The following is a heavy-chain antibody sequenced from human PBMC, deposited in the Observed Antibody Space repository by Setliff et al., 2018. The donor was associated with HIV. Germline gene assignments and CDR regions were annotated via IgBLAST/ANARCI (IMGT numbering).Heavy chain of an antibody. CDR3: ARGYYDFWSGPFKYYYYYMDV. CDR1: GGSISSGGYF. J-gene: IGHJ6*03. Sequence: SETLSLTCTVSGGSISSGGYFWSWIRQLPGKGLEWIGYIYYSGSTFYNPSLKSRVSISVDTAKNQFSLKLTSVTAADTAVYYCARGYYDFWSGPFKYYYYYMDVWGKGTTVTVSS. CDR2: IYYSGST. V-gene: IGHV4-31*02. D-gene: IGHD3-3*01.